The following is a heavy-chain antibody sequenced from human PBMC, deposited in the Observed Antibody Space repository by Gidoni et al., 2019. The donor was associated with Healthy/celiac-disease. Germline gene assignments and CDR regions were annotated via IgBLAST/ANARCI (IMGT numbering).Heavy chain of an antibody. Sequence: EVQLVESGGGLVKPGGSLRLSCAASGLTFSSYSMNWVRQAPGKGLEWVSSISSSSSYIYYADSVKGRFTISRDNAKNSLYLQMNSLRAEDTAVYYCAIAQRNYDFWSGYYTDYWGQGTLVTVSS. CDR3: AIAQRNYDFWSGYYTDY. J-gene: IGHJ4*02. V-gene: IGHV3-21*01. D-gene: IGHD3-3*01. CDR1: GLTFSSYS. CDR2: ISSSSSYI.